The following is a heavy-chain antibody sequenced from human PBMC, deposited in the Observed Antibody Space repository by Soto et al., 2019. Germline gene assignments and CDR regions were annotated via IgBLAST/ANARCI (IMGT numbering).Heavy chain of an antibody. CDR2: INHSGST. Sequence: SETLSLTCAVYGGSFSGYYWSWIRQPPGKGLEWIGEINHSGSTNYNPSLKSRITISVDTSKNQFSLKLSSVTAADTAVYYCAREETALGYAFDIWGQGTMVTVS. V-gene: IGHV4-34*01. D-gene: IGHD5-18*01. J-gene: IGHJ3*02. CDR3: AREETALGYAFDI. CDR1: GGSFSGYY.